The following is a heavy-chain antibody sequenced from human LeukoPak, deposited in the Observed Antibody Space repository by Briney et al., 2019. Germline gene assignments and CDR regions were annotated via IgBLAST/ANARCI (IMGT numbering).Heavy chain of an antibody. Sequence: PGGSLRLSCAASGFTFNNYGMSWVPQAPGKGLEWVSGISGSGGSTYYADSVKRRFTIPRDNSKNTLYLQMNRLRAEDTARYYCAKDRQQLANLDYWGQGTLVTVSS. CDR1: GFTFNNYG. CDR3: AKDRQQLANLDY. J-gene: IGHJ4*02. D-gene: IGHD6-13*01. V-gene: IGHV3-23*01. CDR2: ISGSGGST.